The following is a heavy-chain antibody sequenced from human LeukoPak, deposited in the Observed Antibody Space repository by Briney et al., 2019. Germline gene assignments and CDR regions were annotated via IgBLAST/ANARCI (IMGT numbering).Heavy chain of an antibody. CDR2: IYYSGST. J-gene: IGHJ5*02. Sequence: SETLSLTCTVSGGSIRSGGYYWSWIRQHPGKGLEWIGYIYYSGSTYYNPSLKSRVTISVDTSKNQVSLNLSSVTAADTAVYYCARDLNGFDPWGQGTLVSVSS. CDR1: GGSIRSGGYY. CDR3: ARDLNGFDP. V-gene: IGHV4-31*03.